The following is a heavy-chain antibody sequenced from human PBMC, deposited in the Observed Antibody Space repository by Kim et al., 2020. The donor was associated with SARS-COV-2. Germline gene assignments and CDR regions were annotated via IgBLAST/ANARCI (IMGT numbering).Heavy chain of an antibody. J-gene: IGHJ6*02. CDR3: ARDVRRKSLLQRLFPGDNYYYVMDV. CDR2: ISVSSNYI. Sequence: GGSLRLSCSVSGFAYSDYTMNWVRQAPGKGLEWVASISVSSNYIYYEDSVRGRFTISRDNAEGAVYLQMNSLRVEDTAVYYCARDVRRKSLLQRLFPGDNYYYVMDVWSQGTTIT. CDR1: GFAYSDYT. D-gene: IGHD3-10*01. V-gene: IGHV3-21*01.